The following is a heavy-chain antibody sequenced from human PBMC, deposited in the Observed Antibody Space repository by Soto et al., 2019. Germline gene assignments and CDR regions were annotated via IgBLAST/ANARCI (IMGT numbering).Heavy chain of an antibody. V-gene: IGHV1-18*04. CDR2: INPYNANT. CDR3: ARGRVAGIWGDASDL. J-gene: IGHJ3*01. CDR1: GYTFTNHG. Sequence: ASVKVSCKTSGYTFTNHGINWVRQAPGQGLEWMGWINPYNANTNYAQNLQGRVTMTTDTSTSTAYMDLRSLQSNDTAVYYCARGRVAGIWGDASDLWGQGTMVTVSS. D-gene: IGHD3-16*01.